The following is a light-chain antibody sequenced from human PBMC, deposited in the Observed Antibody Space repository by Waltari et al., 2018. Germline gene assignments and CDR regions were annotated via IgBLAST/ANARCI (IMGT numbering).Light chain of an antibody. CDR1: QRIYSTH. J-gene: IGKJ1*01. Sequence: EIVLTQSPGTLSLSPGERATLSCRASQRIYSTHLAWYQQKPGQPPKLPIYRASNRATGVPDRFSGSVSGTDFTLTISRLEPEDFAVFYCQQYGSSPRTFGQGTTVEIK. CDR2: RAS. V-gene: IGKV3-20*01. CDR3: QQYGSSPRT.